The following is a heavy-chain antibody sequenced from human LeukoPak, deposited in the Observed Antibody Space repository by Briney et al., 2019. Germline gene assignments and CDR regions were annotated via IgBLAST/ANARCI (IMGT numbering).Heavy chain of an antibody. J-gene: IGHJ4*02. CDR2: IKSKTDGGTT. CDR3: ARVITAYSYDYYFDY. D-gene: IGHD5-18*01. V-gene: IGHV3-15*01. CDR1: GFTFSNAW. Sequence: PGGSLRLSCAASGFTFSNAWMSWVRQAPGKGLEWVGRIKSKTDGGTTDYAAPVKGRFTISREDSKNTLYLQMNSLRAEDTAVYYCARVITAYSYDYYFDYWGQGTLVTVSS.